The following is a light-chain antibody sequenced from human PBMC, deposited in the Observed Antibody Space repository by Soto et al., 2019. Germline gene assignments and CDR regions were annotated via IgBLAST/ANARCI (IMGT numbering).Light chain of an antibody. CDR1: SSDVGNYNY. J-gene: IGLJ1*01. CDR3: TSPNPGSLYV. V-gene: IGLV2-14*01. Sequence: QSALTQPASVSGSPGQSITISCTGTSSDVGNYNYVSWYQQYPGRVPKLLIYMVSNRPSGVSNRFSGSKSGNTASLTISGLQHEEEPDYFCTSPNPGSLYVFGTGTKVTV. CDR2: MVS.